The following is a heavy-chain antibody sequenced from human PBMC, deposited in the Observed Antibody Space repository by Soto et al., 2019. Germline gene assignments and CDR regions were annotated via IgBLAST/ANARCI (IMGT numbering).Heavy chain of an antibody. J-gene: IGHJ4*02. CDR2: INANSGDT. V-gene: IGHV1-2*02. Sequence: SVKVSCKASGYTFSGHYMHWIRQAPVQGPEWLGWINANSGDTDRAPKFQDRLTMTRDTSISTAYMELSRLRSDDTAVYYCASGGALDGTSPPFNHWGQGTLVTVSS. D-gene: IGHD6-19*01. CDR3: ASGGALDGTSPPFNH. CDR1: GYTFSGHY.